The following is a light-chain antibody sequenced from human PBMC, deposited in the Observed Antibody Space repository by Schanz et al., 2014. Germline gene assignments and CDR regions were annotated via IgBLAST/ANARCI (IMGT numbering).Light chain of an antibody. CDR3: CSYAGSSTWV. J-gene: IGLJ3*02. CDR2: EGS. CDR1: SNDVGTYNF. V-gene: IGLV2-23*01. Sequence: QSALTQPASVSGSPGQSITISCTGTSNDVGTYNFASWYQQHPGKAPKLMIYEGSKRPSGVSNRFSGSKSGNTAFLTISGXXXEDEADYYCCSYAGSSTWVFGGGTKLTVL.